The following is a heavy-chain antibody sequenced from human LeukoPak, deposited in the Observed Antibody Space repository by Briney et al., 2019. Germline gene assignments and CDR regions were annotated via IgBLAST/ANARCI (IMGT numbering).Heavy chain of an antibody. V-gene: IGHV3-21*04. CDR1: GFTFSSYS. CDR3: ARDRGYGSGSFDY. Sequence: GGSLRLSCEASGFTFSSYSMNWVRQAPGKGLEWVSSISSSSSYIYYADSVKGRFTISRDNAKNSLYLQMNSLRAEDTAVYYCARDRGYGSGSFDYWGQGTLVTVSS. D-gene: IGHD3-10*01. CDR2: ISSSSSYI. J-gene: IGHJ4*02.